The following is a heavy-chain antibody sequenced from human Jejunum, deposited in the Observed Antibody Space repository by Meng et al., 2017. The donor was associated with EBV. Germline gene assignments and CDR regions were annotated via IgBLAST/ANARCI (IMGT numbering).Heavy chain of an antibody. CDR2: LNEDGGIT. J-gene: IGHJ4*02. CDR3: SRDLVGSADD. D-gene: IGHD6-25*01. CDR1: GFTFSSYW. Sequence: EVQLVESGGALVQPGGSLRLSCAASGFTFSSYWMHWVRQVPGKGLVWVSRLNEDGGITTYADSVKGRFTISRDNTKNTLYLQMNSLRAEDTAVYFCSRDLVGSADDWGPGTMVTVSA. V-gene: IGHV3-74*01.